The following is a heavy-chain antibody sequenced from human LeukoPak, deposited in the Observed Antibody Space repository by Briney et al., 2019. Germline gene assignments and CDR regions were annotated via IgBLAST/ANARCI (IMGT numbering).Heavy chain of an antibody. CDR3: AKGIAASVKYTWFDP. Sequence: ASVKVSCKASGYTFTSYDINWVRQATGQGLEWMGWMNPNSGDTGYPQKFQGRVTITRNTSISTDYMEVNSLRAEDTAVYYCAKGIAASVKYTWFDPWGQGILVTVSS. CDR2: MNPNSGDT. J-gene: IGHJ5*02. D-gene: IGHD6-6*01. V-gene: IGHV1-8*01. CDR1: GYTFTSYD.